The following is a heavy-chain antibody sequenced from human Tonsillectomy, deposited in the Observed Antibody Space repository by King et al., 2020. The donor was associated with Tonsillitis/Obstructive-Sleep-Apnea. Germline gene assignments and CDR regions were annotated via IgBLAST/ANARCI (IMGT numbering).Heavy chain of an antibody. J-gene: IGHJ6*02. CDR2: ISYDGGDK. D-gene: IGHD3-22*01. CDR1: GFTFSSYA. CDR3: ARAHYYDSSGYPYYYNGMDV. Sequence: VQLVESGGGVVQPGRSLRLSCAASGFTFSSYAMHWVRQGPGKGLEWAAIISYDGGDKYYADSVKGRLTISRDNSKNTLYLQMNSLRNEDTAVYYCARAHYYDSSGYPYYYNGMDVWGQGTTVTVSS. V-gene: IGHV3-30*04.